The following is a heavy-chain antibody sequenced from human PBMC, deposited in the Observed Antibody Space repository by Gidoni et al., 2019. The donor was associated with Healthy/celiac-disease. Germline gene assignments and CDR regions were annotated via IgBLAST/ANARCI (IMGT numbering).Heavy chain of an antibody. V-gene: IGHV3-30*18. Sequence: QVQLVESGGGVVQPGRSLRLSCAASGFTFSSYGMHWVRQAPGKGLEWVAVISYDGSNKYYADSVKGRFTISRDNSKNTLYLQMNSLRAEDTAVYYCAKSAYLMGDFWSGYYTGAFDIWGQGTMVTVSS. CDR1: GFTFSSYG. J-gene: IGHJ3*02. CDR3: AKSAYLMGDFWSGYYTGAFDI. D-gene: IGHD3-3*01. CDR2: ISYDGSNK.